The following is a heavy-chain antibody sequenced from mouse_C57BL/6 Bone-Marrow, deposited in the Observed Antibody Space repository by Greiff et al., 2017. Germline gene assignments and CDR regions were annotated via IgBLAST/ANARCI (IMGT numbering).Heavy chain of an antibody. J-gene: IGHJ2*01. D-gene: IGHD4-1*01. CDR1: GFSLTSYG. V-gene: IGHV2-2*01. CDR3: ARHQLTGTDYFDD. CDR2: IWSGGST. Sequence: VKLMESGPGLAQPSPSLSISCTVSGFSLTSYGVHWVRQSTGQGLEWLGVIWSGGSTDYNAAFISRLSISKDNSKSQVFFKMSSLQADDTAIYYCARHQLTGTDYFDDWGQGTTLTVSS.